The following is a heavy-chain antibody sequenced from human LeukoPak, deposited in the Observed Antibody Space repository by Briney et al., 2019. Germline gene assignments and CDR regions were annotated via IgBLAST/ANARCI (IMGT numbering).Heavy chain of an antibody. Sequence: PWGSLRLSCAASGLPFSSDRMNWDRHAQAQGLELVSTIYSGSDYIDYADSVKARFTSSRDNAKNSLYLQIHSLRPEDTAVSYCARDLPEAGAYHKLDYWGQGTLVTVSS. CDR3: ARDLPEAGAYHKLDY. V-gene: IGHV3-21*01. CDR2: IYSGSDYI. D-gene: IGHD6-19*01. J-gene: IGHJ4*02. CDR1: GLPFSSDR.